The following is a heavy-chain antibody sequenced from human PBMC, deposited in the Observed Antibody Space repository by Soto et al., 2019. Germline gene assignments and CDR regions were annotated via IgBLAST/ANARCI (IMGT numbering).Heavy chain of an antibody. V-gene: IGHV4-39*01. J-gene: IGHJ4*02. CDR1: GGSISSSSYY. CDR3: ARLQAAAGDNDLTFDY. D-gene: IGHD6-13*01. Sequence: SETLSLTCTVPGGSISSSSYYWGWIRQPPGKGLEWIGSIYYSGSTYYNPSLKSRVTISVDTSKNQFSLKLSSVTAADTAVYYCARLQAAAGDNDLTFDYWGQGTLVTVSS. CDR2: IYYSGST.